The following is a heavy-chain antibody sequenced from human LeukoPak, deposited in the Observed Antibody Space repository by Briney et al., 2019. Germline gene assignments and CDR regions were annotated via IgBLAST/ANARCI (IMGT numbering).Heavy chain of an antibody. V-gene: IGHV3-30*02. Sequence: GGSLRLSSAAPGFPFSSYGMYWVRQTPDKGLQWVAYLRKYATYSNYADSVRSRFTISRDNSKNTLDLQMSSLRVEDTAVYYCASRGPTRGTLDYWGQGTLVTVSS. D-gene: IGHD1-26*01. J-gene: IGHJ4*02. CDR1: GFPFSSYG. CDR3: ASRGPTRGTLDY. CDR2: LRKYATYS.